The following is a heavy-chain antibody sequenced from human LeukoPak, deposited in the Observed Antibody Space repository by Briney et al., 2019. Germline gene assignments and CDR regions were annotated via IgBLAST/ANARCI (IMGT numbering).Heavy chain of an antibody. D-gene: IGHD3-22*01. J-gene: IGHJ3*02. CDR3: AKLVDRSCYYSYDAFDI. CDR2: ISYDGSNK. CDR1: GFTFSSYG. Sequence: GGSLRLSCAASGFTFSSYGMHWVRQAPGKGLEWVAVISYDGSNKYYADSVKGRFTISRDNSKNTLYLQMNSLRAEDTAVYYCAKLVDRSCYYSYDAFDIWGQGTMVTVSS. V-gene: IGHV3-30*18.